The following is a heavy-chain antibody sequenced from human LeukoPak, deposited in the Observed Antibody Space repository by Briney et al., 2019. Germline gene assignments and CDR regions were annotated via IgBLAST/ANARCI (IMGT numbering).Heavy chain of an antibody. CDR2: VNTNTGNP. CDR3: VTNFDSSCYFGY. CDR1: GYTFTRNT. D-gene: IGHD3-22*01. J-gene: IGHJ4*02. V-gene: IGHV7-4-1*01. Sequence: ASVKVSCKASGYTFTRNTINWVRQAPGQGLEWMGWVNTNTGNPTYAQGFTGRFVFSSDTSVSTAYLQIGSLKAEDTAVYYCVTNFDSSCYFGYWGQGTLVTVSS.